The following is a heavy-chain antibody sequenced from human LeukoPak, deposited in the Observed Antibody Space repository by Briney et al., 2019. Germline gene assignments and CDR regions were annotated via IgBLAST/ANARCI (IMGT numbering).Heavy chain of an antibody. CDR1: GGSFSGYY. CDR2: INHSGST. J-gene: IGHJ4*02. D-gene: IGHD5-18*01. CDR3: AGSTAMVPFDY. V-gene: IGHV4-34*01. Sequence: SETLSLTCAVYGGSFSGYYWSWIRQPPGKGLEWIGEINHSGSTNYNPSLKSRVTISVDTSKNQFSLKLSSATAADTAVYYCAGSTAMVPFDYWGQGTLVTVSS.